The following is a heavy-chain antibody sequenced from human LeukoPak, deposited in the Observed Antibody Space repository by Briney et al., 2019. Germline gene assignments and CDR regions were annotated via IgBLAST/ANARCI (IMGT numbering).Heavy chain of an antibody. CDR3: TNFDY. CDR1: RLTFSSSD. Sequence: GGSLRLSCTASRLTFSSSDMHWVRQAPGKGLDWVSLINHDGTNTYYADSVKGRFTISRDNSQNTLYLQMNSLRGEDTAVYYCTNFDYWGQGTLVTVSS. CDR2: INHDGTNT. J-gene: IGHJ4*02. V-gene: IGHV3-30*02.